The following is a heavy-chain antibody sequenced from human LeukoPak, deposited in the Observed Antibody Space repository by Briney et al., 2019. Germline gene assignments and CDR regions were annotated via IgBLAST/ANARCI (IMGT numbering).Heavy chain of an antibody. CDR3: AKVPLGSGSYYPYYYYMDV. CDR2: ISGSGDTTYYADST. Sequence: GGSLRLSCAASEFTFRSYAMTWVRQAPGKGLEWVSSISGSGDTTYYADSTYYADSVKSRFTISRDNSKNTLYLRMNSLRAEDTAVYYCAKVPLGSGSYYPYYYYMDVWGKGTTVTVSS. D-gene: IGHD1-26*01. J-gene: IGHJ6*03. CDR1: EFTFRSYA. V-gene: IGHV3-23*01.